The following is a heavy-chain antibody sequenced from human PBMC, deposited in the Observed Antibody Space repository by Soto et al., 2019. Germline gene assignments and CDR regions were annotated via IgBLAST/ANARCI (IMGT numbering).Heavy chain of an antibody. J-gene: IGHJ4*02. Sequence: QVQLVQSGAEVKKPGASVKVSCKASGYTFTSYDINWVRQATGQGLEWMGWMNPNSGNTGYAQKFQGRVTTIRNTTTRTAYIELSSLRSEDTAVYYCARAVGYSYEFDYWAQGHLVTVSS. CDR1: GYTFTSYD. CDR3: ARAVGYSYEFDY. V-gene: IGHV1-8*01. D-gene: IGHD5-18*01. CDR2: MNPNSGNT.